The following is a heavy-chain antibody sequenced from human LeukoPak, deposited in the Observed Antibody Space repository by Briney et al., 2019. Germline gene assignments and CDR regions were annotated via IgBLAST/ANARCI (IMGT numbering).Heavy chain of an antibody. CDR1: GYTFTSYY. CDR3: ARAAVVVPAAIPYPY. Sequence: GASVKVSCKASGYTFTSYYMHWVRQAPGQGLEWMGIINPSGGSTSYAQKFQGRVTMTRDTSTSTVYMELSSLRSEDTAVYYCARAAVVVPAAIPYPYWGQGTLVTVSS. J-gene: IGHJ4*02. CDR2: INPSGGST. V-gene: IGHV1-46*01. D-gene: IGHD2-2*02.